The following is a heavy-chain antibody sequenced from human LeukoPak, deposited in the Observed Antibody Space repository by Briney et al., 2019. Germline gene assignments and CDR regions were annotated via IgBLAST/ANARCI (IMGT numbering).Heavy chain of an antibody. J-gene: IGHJ6*03. D-gene: IGHD6-13*01. V-gene: IGHV4-59*01. CDR1: GGSISSYY. Sequence: PSETLSLTCTVSGGSISSYYWSWIRQPPGKGLEWIGYIYYSGSTNYNPSLKSRVTISVDTSKNQFSLKLSSVTAADTAVYYCARAIAPHMDVWAKGPRSPSP. CDR3: ARAIAPHMDV. CDR2: IYYSGST.